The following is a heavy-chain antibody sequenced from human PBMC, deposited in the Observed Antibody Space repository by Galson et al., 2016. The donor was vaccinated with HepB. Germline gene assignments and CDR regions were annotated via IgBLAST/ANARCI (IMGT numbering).Heavy chain of an antibody. CDR1: GFTFSNYN. D-gene: IGHD3-22*01. V-gene: IGHV3-48*02. CDR3: ARDTYYYDSDGFYSGYYFDY. CDR2: ISRNSRTL. Sequence: SLRLSCAASGFTFSNYNMNWVRQAPGKGLEWISYISRNSRTLYYADSVKGRFTISRDDAKNSPYLQMNSLRDEDTAIYYCARDTYYYDSDGFYSGYYFDYWGQGTLVTVSS. J-gene: IGHJ4*02.